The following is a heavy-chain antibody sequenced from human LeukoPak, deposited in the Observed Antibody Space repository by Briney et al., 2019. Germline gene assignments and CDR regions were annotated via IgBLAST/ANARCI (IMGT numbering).Heavy chain of an antibody. CDR3: ARDLRSSGYYDFDY. Sequence: GGSLRLSCAASGFTFSSYSMNWVRQAPGKGLEWVSFISSSSYIYYADSVKGRFTISRDNAKTSLYPQMNSLRAEDTAVYYCARDLRSSGYYDFDYWGQGTLVTVSS. J-gene: IGHJ4*02. CDR2: ISSSSYI. D-gene: IGHD3-22*01. V-gene: IGHV3-21*01. CDR1: GFTFSSYS.